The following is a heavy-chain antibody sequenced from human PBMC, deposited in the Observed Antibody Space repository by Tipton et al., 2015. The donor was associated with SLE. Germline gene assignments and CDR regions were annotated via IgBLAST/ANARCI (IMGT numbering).Heavy chain of an antibody. D-gene: IGHD6-13*01. CDR2: MRPGHSDI. CDR1: GYSFIVYW. CDR3: VRHEARSTWSQFDY. Sequence: QSGAEVKKTGESLRISCKGSGYSFIVYWIAWVRQMPGKGLEWMGIMRPGHSDIRYSPSFQGQVTISADESITTAYLQWSSLKASDTAIYYCVRHEARSTWSQFDYWGQGTPVTVSS. V-gene: IGHV5-51*01. J-gene: IGHJ4*02.